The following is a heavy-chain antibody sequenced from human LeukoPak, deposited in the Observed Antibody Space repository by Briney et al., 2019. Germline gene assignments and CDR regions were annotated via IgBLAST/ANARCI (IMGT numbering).Heavy chain of an antibody. D-gene: IGHD3-22*01. J-gene: IGHJ4*02. V-gene: IGHV1-46*01. Sequence: ASVTVSFKSSLYTFTNYYMHWVRQAPGQGLEGMGIINPSGGSTTNYTQKFQARVTITRDTSTSTVAMKQRSLSSEHAPVYHCARAFSSGRRFYYWGQGSLVTVSS. CDR3: ARAFSSGRRFYY. CDR2: INPSGGSTT. CDR1: LYTFTNYY.